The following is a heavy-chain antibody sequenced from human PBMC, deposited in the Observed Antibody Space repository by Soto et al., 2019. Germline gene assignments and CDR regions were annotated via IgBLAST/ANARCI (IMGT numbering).Heavy chain of an antibody. CDR1: GVTFSSYA. CDR2: IIPVFRTS. CDR3: AKDGSWDGGGGES. Sequence: QVQLVQSGAELKKPGSSVKVSCSAAGVTFSSYAFTWVRQAPGQGLEWMGNIIPVFRTSNYAQGFQGRLTISADESTNTVYMELSSLRSEDTAGYFCAKDGSWDGGGGESWGQGTLVIVSS. V-gene: IGHV1-69*18. D-gene: IGHD3-16*01. J-gene: IGHJ4*02.